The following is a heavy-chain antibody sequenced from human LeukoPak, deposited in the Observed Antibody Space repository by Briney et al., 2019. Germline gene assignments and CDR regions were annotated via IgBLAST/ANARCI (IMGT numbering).Heavy chain of an antibody. CDR2: ISAYNGNT. CDR3: ARVSPTDYYYYVMDV. V-gene: IGHV1-18*01. D-gene: IGHD4-11*01. CDR1: GYTFTSYG. Sequence: GASVKVSCKASGYTFTSYGISWVRQAPGQGVEWMGWISAYNGNTNYAQKLQGRVTMTTDTSTSTAYMELRSLRSDDTAVYYCARVSPTDYYYYVMDVWGQGTTVTVSS. J-gene: IGHJ6*02.